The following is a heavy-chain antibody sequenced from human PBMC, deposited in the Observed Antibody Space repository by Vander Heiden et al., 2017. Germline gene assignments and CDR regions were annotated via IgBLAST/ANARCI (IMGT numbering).Heavy chain of an antibody. V-gene: IGHV3-23*01. CDR2: ISGSGGST. CDR1: GFTFSRYA. J-gene: IGHJ2*01. Sequence: EVQLLESGGGLVQPGGSLRLSCAASGFTFSRYAMSWVRQAPGKGLEWVSAISGSGGSTYYADAVKGRFTISRDNSKNTRYLQMKGMRAEDTAVYYCAKSWDYLIWYFDLWGRGTLVTVSS. CDR3: AKSWDYLIWYFDL. D-gene: IGHD1-7*01.